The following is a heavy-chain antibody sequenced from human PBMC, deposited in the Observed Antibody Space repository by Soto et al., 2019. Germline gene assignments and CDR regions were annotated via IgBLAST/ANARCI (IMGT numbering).Heavy chain of an antibody. CDR1: GFTFRTFA. CDR3: ARDKKPFNWSPSILKSYYYGMDV. V-gene: IGHV3-30-3*01. CDR2: ISNDGSNK. J-gene: IGHJ6*02. D-gene: IGHD1-1*01. Sequence: GGSRRLSWPASGFTFRTFAMHWVRQAPGKGLEWVAVISNDGSNKYFLDSVKGRFTVSRDNSNNTLYLQMDSLRAEDTAVYYCARDKKPFNWSPSILKSYYYGMDVWGQGTTVTVSS.